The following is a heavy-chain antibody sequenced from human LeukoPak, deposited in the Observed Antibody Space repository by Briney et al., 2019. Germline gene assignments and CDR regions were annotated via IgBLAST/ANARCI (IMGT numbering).Heavy chain of an antibody. D-gene: IGHD6-25*01. CDR3: ARWGGSDSSENWFDP. Sequence: SETLSLTCTVSGGSISSGDYYWSWIRQPPGKGLEWIGYIYYSGSTYYNPSLKSRVTISVDTSKNQFSLKLSSVTAADTAVYYCARWGGSDSSENWFDPWGQGTLVTVSS. V-gene: IGHV4-30-4*08. J-gene: IGHJ5*02. CDR1: GGSISSGDYY. CDR2: IYYSGST.